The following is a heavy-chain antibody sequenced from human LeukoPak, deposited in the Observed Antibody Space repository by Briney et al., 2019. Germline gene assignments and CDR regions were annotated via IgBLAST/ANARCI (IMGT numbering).Heavy chain of an antibody. D-gene: IGHD2-15*01. CDR2: INPNSGGT. CDR1: GYTFTGYY. CDR3: ARIPCCSGGSCYSEPFDY. J-gene: IGHJ4*02. V-gene: IGHV1-2*06. Sequence: GASVKVSCKASGYTFTGYYMHWVRQAPGQGLEWMGRINPNSGGTNYAQKFQGRVTMTRDTSISTAYMELSRLRSDDTAVYYCARIPCCSGGSCYSEPFDYWGQGTLVTVSS.